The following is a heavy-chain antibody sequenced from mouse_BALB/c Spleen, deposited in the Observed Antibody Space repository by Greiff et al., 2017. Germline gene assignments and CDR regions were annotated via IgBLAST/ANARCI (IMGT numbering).Heavy chain of an antibody. CDR1: GYAFTNYL. J-gene: IGHJ2*01. D-gene: IGHD1-1*01. Sequence: QVHVKQSGAELVRPGTSVKVSCKASGYAFTNYLIEWVKQRPGQGLEWIGVINPGSGGTNYNEKFKGKATLTADKSSSTAYMQLSSLTSDDSAVYFCARDYYGSSFFDYWGQGTTLTVSS. V-gene: IGHV1-54*03. CDR3: ARDYYGSSFFDY. CDR2: INPGSGGT.